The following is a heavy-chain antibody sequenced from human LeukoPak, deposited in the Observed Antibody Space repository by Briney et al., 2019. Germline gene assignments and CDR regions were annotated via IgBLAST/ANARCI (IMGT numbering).Heavy chain of an antibody. CDR1: GFTFSSYG. V-gene: IGHV3-30*03. Sequence: GSLRLSCAASGFTFSSYGMHWVRQAPGKGLEWVAVISYDGSNKYYADSVKGRFTISRDNAKNSLDLQMNSLKVEDTAVYYCATPAAGPGAEYSLYWGQGTLVIVSS. D-gene: IGHD6-13*01. CDR3: ATPAAGPGAEYSLY. J-gene: IGHJ1*01. CDR2: ISYDGSNK.